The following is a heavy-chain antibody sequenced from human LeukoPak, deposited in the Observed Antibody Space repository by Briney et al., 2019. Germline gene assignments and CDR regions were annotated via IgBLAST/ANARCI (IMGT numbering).Heavy chain of an antibody. Sequence: GGSLRLSCAVSGFTFSDYYMGWVRQAPGRGLECVSYIRGSGGDIYYADSVKGRFTISRDNAKNSLYLQMYSLRAEDTAVYYCARDIVAAGLFFDYWGQGTPVTVSS. CDR1: GFTFSDYY. D-gene: IGHD1-26*01. J-gene: IGHJ4*02. CDR3: ARDIVAAGLFFDY. CDR2: IRGSGGDI. V-gene: IGHV3-11*01.